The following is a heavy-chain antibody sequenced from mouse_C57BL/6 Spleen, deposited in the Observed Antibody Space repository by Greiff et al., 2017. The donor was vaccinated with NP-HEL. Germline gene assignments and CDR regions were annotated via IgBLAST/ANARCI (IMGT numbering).Heavy chain of an antibody. J-gene: IGHJ2*01. CDR2: INPDSSTI. CDR3: ARVGYYGSFDY. V-gene: IGHV4-1*01. Sequence: AAAGIDFSRYWMSWVRRAPGKGLEWIGEINPDSSTINYAPSLKDKFIISRDNAKNTLYLQMSKVRSEDTALYYCARVGYYGSFDYWGQGTTLTVSS. D-gene: IGHD1-1*01. CDR1: GIDFSRYW.